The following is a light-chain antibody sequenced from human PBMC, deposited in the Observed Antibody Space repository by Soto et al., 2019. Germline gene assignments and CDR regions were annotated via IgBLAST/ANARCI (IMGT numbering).Light chain of an antibody. CDR2: GAS. CDR3: QQYGSSPRT. V-gene: IGKV3-20*01. CDR1: QSVSSNY. Sequence: EIVLTQSPATLSLSPGERVTLSCRASQSVSSNYLACYQQKPGQAPRLLIYGASSRATGIPDRFSGSRAWTDFILTISRLEPADFAVYYCQQYGSSPRTFGQGTKVEIK. J-gene: IGKJ1*01.